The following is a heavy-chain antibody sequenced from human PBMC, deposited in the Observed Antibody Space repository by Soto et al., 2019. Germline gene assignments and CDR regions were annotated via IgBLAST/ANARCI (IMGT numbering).Heavy chain of an antibody. D-gene: IGHD4-4*01. CDR1: GFTFSSYA. Sequence: QVQLVESGGGVVQPGRSLRLSCAASGFTFSSYAMHWVRQAPGKGLEWVAVISYDGSNKYYADSVKGRFTISRDNSKNTLYLQMNSLRAEDTAVYYCARDMYSNYGYYYYGMDVWGQGTTVTVSS. CDR3: ARDMYSNYGYYYYGMDV. J-gene: IGHJ6*02. CDR2: ISYDGSNK. V-gene: IGHV3-30-3*01.